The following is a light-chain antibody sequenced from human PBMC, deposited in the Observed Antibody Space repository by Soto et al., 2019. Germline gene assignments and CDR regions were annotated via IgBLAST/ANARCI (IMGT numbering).Light chain of an antibody. CDR2: ANS. J-gene: IGLJ2*01. CDR1: SSNIGAGYD. V-gene: IGLV1-40*01. CDR3: QSYDTSLCVV. Sequence: QSVLTQPPSVSGAPGQRVTISCTGSSSNIGAGYDVHWYQQLPGTAPKLLMYANSNRPSGVPDRFSGSKSGTSASLAITGLQAEDEADYYCQSYDTSLCVVFGGGTKLTVL.